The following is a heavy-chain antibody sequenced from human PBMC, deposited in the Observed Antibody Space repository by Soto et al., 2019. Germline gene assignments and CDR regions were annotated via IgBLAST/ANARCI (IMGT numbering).Heavy chain of an antibody. V-gene: IGHV3-23*01. D-gene: IGHD3-3*01. CDR1: GFTFDTYA. Sequence: EVKVLESGGGLVQPGGSLRLSCAASGFTFDTYALNWVRQAPGKGLEWVSAIGSSGSTYYADSVKGRFTISRDTPKKTLYLQMSSLRVEDTAKDYWAKGFRSLEWYSLAPFDSWGQGALVTVSS. J-gene: IGHJ4*02. CDR3: AKGFRSLEWYSLAPFDS. CDR2: IGSSGST.